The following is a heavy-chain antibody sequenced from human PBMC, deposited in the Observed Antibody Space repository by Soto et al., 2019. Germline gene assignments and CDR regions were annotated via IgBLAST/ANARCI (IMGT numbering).Heavy chain of an antibody. J-gene: IGHJ4*02. CDR3: ARDHLSPSRTWYFDY. CDR2: IWYDGSNK. V-gene: IGHV3-33*01. Sequence: QVQLVESGGGVVQPGRSLRLSCAASGFTFSSYGMHWVRQAPGKGLEWVAVIWYDGSNKYYADSVKGRFTISRVNSKNTLYLQMNSLRAEDTAVYYCARDHLSPSRTWYFDYWGQGTLVTVSS. D-gene: IGHD1-1*01. CDR1: GFTFSSYG.